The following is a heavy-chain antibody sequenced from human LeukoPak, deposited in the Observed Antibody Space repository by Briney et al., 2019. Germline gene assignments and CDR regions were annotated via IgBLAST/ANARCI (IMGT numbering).Heavy chain of an antibody. CDR3: ARDAFGDYDLPFDY. J-gene: IGHJ4*02. D-gene: IGHD4-17*01. V-gene: IGHV4-59*01. CDR1: GGSIRSYY. CDR2: IYYSGST. Sequence: SETLSLTCTVSGGSIRSYYWSWIRQPPGKGLEWIGYIYYSGSTNYNPSLKSRVTISVDTSKNQFSLKLSSVTAADTAVYYCARDAFGDYDLPFDYWGQGTLVTVSS.